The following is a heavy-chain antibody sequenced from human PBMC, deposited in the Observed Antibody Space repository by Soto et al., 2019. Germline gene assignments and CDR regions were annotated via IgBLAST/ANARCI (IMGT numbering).Heavy chain of an antibody. J-gene: IGHJ6*02. Sequence: QVQLVESGGGLVKPGESLRLSCVGSGFRFNDYYMTWIRQTPGKGLEGVSFISSGGNTIEYADSVRGRFTIFRDNAKNSLYLQMNNLRADDTAVYYCVRYRGSFYYYDGLDVWGQGTTVTVS. CDR1: GFRFNDYY. V-gene: IGHV3-11*01. CDR2: ISSGGNTI. CDR3: VRYRGSFYYYDGLDV. D-gene: IGHD1-26*01.